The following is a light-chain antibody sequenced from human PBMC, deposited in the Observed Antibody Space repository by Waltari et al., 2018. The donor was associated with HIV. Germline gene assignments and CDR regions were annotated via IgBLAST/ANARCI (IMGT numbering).Light chain of an antibody. CDR2: AAS. V-gene: IGKV1-12*01. CDR3: QQSYTFPRT. J-gene: IGKJ2*01. Sequence: DIHMTQFPSSVSASVGDSVTFSGRASQGISSWLAWYQQKPGRAPKLLIYAASSLQSWVPSRFSGTGSGTNFTLSINNLQPEDFATYFCQQSYTFPRTFGQGTKLEF. CDR1: QGISSW.